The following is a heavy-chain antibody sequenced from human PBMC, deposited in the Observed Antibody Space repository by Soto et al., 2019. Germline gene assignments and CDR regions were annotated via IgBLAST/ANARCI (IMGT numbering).Heavy chain of an antibody. CDR2: ISGSGHAT. Sequence: EVKLLESGGGLVPPGASARLSCLTSGFIFDNYAMSWVRQSPGRRLEWVAAISGSGHATYYTQSVQGRFIISRDKSKKTVFLQMNTLRAEDTAVYYCAKGRYFDSSGGCANNLGLGTLVTVSS. CDR3: AKGRYFDSSGGCANN. CDR1: GFIFDNYA. J-gene: IGHJ4*02. D-gene: IGHD3-22*01. V-gene: IGHV3-23*01.